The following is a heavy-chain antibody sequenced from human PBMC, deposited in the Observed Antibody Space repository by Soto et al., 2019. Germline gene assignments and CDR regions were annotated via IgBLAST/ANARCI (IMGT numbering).Heavy chain of an antibody. CDR3: ARKDVAFDY. Sequence: GGSLRLSCAASGFTFSSYAMSWVRQAPGKGLEWVSLINGSGGSTDYADSVKGRFTISRDNSKNMLYVQMNSLRDEDTAVYYCARKDVAFDYWGQGIPVTVSS. D-gene: IGHD5-12*01. CDR2: INGSGGST. J-gene: IGHJ4*02. V-gene: IGHV3-23*01. CDR1: GFTFSSYA.